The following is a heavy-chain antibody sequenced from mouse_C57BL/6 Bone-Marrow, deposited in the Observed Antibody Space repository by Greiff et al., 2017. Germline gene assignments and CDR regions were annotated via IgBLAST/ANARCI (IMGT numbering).Heavy chain of an antibody. J-gene: IGHJ2*01. CDR2: INPGTGGT. D-gene: IGHD4-1*01. Sequence: VQLQQSGPELVRPGASVKISCKASGYSFTGDYMNWVKQRPEQSLEWIGEINPGTGGTTYTQKFQGKATMTVDKSSSTAYMQLNSLTSEDTAVYYCALTGCYFDVWGKGTTLTVSS. CDR3: ALTGCYFDV. V-gene: IGHV1-42*01. CDR1: GYSFTGDY.